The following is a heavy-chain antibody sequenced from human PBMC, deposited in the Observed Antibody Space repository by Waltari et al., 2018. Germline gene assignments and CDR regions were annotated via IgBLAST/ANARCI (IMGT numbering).Heavy chain of an antibody. Sequence: EVQLVEYGGGFVLRGGSLRLACEASVFTFSSYWMHWGRKTPGKGLVWVARISSDGNTTTYADSVKGRFTISRDNAKNTLYLQMNSLRAEDTALYYCARVEYTYGPYCFDSWGQGTPVTVSS. CDR1: VFTFSSYW. CDR3: ARVEYTYGPYCFDS. J-gene: IGHJ4*02. CDR2: ISSDGNTT. V-gene: IGHV3-74*01. D-gene: IGHD5-18*01.